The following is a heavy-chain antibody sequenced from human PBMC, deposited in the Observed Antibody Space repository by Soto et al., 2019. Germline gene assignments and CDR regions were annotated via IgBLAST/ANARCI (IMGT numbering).Heavy chain of an antibody. V-gene: IGHV3-23*01. J-gene: IGHJ6*02. CDR2: ISGSGGST. CDR3: AKTVAQKGYYYGMDV. D-gene: IGHD6-19*01. Sequence: PGGSLRLSCAASGFTFSSYAMSWVRQAPGKGLEWVSAISGSGGSTYYADSVKGRFTISRDNSKNTLYPQMNSLRAEDTAVYYCAKTVAQKGYYYGMDVWGQGTTVTVSS. CDR1: GFTFSSYA.